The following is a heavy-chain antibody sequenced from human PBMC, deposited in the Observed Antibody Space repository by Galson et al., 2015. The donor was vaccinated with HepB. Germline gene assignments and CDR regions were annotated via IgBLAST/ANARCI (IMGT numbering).Heavy chain of an antibody. CDR2: ISGSGGST. CDR3: AKDVRFLEWLSYDY. CDR1: GFTFSSYA. J-gene: IGHJ4*02. V-gene: IGHV3-23*01. Sequence: SLRLSCAASGFTFSSYAMSWVRQPPGKGLEWVSAISGSGGSTYYADSVKGRFTISRDNSKNTLYLQMNSLRAEDTAVYYCAKDVRFLEWLSYDYWGQGTLVTVSS. D-gene: IGHD3-3*01.